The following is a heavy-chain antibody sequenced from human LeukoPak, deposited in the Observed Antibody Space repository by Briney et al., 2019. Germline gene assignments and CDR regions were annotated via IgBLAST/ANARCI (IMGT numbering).Heavy chain of an antibody. J-gene: IGHJ4*02. CDR2: IRSKAYGGTT. CDR1: GFTFGDYA. D-gene: IGHD3-22*01. CDR3: TSEITKYYYDSSGYYYFDY. V-gene: IGHV3-49*04. Sequence: GGSLGLSCTASGFTFGDYAMSWVRQAPGKGLEWVGFIRSKAYGGTTEYAASVKGRFTISRDDSKSIAYLQMNSLKTEDTAVYYCTSEITKYYYDSSGYYYFDYWGQGTLVTVSS.